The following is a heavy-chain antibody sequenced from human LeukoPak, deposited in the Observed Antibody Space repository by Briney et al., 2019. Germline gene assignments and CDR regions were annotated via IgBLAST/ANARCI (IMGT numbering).Heavy chain of an antibody. Sequence: ASVKVSCKASGYTFTGYFMHWVRQAPGQGPEWMGWVNPNSGGTNFAQKFQGRVTMTRDTSISTAYMELSRLRSDDTAVYYCARDEVRTFDYWSQGTLVTVSS. V-gene: IGHV1-2*02. CDR3: ARDEVRTFDY. CDR1: GYTFTGYF. J-gene: IGHJ4*02. D-gene: IGHD3-22*01. CDR2: VNPNSGGT.